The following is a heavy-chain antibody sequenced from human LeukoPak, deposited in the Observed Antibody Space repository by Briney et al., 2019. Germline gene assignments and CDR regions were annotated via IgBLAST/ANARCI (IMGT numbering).Heavy chain of an antibody. CDR2: IDPSGGTT. Sequence: ASVKVSCKASGYTFTTYYIHWLRQVPGQGLEWMGLIDPSGGTTDYAQRFRGRVTLTGDTSTTTVYMALSSLTSQDTAVYYCARGGEYFFDSHYFFWGQRTMVTVSS. J-gene: IGHJ3*01. CDR3: ARGGEYFFDSHYFF. CDR1: GYTFTTYY. V-gene: IGHV1-46*01. D-gene: IGHD3-22*01.